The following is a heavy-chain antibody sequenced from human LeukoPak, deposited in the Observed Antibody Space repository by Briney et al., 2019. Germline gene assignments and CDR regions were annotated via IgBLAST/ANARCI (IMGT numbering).Heavy chain of an antibody. Sequence: ASVKVSCKASGGTFSSYAISWVRQAPGQGLEWMGGIIPIFGTANYAQKFQGRVTITADESTSTAYMELSSLRSEGTAVYYCASTIVVVPAAINYYYYMDVWGKGTTVTVSS. D-gene: IGHD2-2*01. CDR1: GGTFSSYA. CDR2: IIPIFGTA. CDR3: ASTIVVVPAAINYYYYMDV. V-gene: IGHV1-69*13. J-gene: IGHJ6*03.